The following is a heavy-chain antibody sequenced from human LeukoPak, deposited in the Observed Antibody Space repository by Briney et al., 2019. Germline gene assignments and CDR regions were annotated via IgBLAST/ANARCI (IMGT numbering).Heavy chain of an antibody. V-gene: IGHV3-7*01. CDR2: IKQDGSEK. CDR1: GFTFSSYW. CDR3: ARDRANRDGYKAY. J-gene: IGHJ4*02. Sequence: PGGSLRLSCAASGFTFSSYWMSWVRQAPGKGLEWVANIKQDGSEKYYVDSVKGRFTISRDNAKNSLYLQMNSLRAEDTAVYYCARDRANRDGYKAYWGQGTLVTVSS. D-gene: IGHD5-24*01.